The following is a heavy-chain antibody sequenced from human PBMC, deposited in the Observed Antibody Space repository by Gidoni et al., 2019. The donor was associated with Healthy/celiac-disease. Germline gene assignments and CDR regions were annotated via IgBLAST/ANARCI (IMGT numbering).Heavy chain of an antibody. CDR1: GFTFRSYA. Sequence: EVQLVESGGGWVQPGGSMRFSCAASGFTFRSYAMRWVRQAPGKGLELVSAISGSGGSTYYADSVKGRFTISRDNSKNTLYLQMNSLRAEDTAVYYCAKDGEQWLFDYWGQGTLVTVSS. CDR2: ISGSGGST. D-gene: IGHD6-19*01. CDR3: AKDGEQWLFDY. V-gene: IGHV3-23*04. J-gene: IGHJ4*02.